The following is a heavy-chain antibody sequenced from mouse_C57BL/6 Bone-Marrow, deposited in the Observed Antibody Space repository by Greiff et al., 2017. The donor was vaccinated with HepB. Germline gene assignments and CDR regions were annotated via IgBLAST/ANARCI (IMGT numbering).Heavy chain of an antibody. CDR3: ARMSDARYFDV. CDR2: ISYDGSN. D-gene: IGHD2-3*01. Sequence: EVQLQESGPGLVKPSQSLSLTCSVTGYSITSGYYWNWIRQFPGNKLEWMGYISYDGSNNYNPSLKNRIPITRDTSKNQFFLKLNSVTTEDTATYYCARMSDARYFDVWGTGTTVTVSS. J-gene: IGHJ1*03. CDR1: GYSITSGYY. V-gene: IGHV3-6*01.